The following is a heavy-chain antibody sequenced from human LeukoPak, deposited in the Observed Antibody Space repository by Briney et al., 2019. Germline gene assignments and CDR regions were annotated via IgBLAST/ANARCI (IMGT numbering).Heavy chain of an antibody. CDR2: ISGNGGRT. CDR3: AKDQEVGVTTYYFDY. CDR1: GFTFSLYT. D-gene: IGHD4-17*01. J-gene: IGHJ4*02. V-gene: IGHV3-23*01. Sequence: PGGSLRLSCAASGFTFSLYTMSWVRQAPGKRLEWVSGISGNGGRTYYADSVKGRFTISRDNSKNTLNLQLSSLSAEDTALYYCAKDQEVGVTTYYFDYWGQGTLVTVSS.